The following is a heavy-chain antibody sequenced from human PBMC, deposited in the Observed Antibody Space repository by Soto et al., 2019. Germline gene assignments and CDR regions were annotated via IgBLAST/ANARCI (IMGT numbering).Heavy chain of an antibody. Sequence: QVQLVESXXGXXXXXXXLRLSCAASGFTFSTYGMHWVRQAPGKGLEWVAVVSNDGTNKYYADSVKGRFTISRDNSKNTLYLQMNSLRAEDTAVYYCAKALRQWLVHDAFDIWGQGTMVTVSS. J-gene: IGHJ3*02. CDR3: AKALRQWLVHDAFDI. CDR1: GFTFSTYG. CDR2: VSNDGTNK. D-gene: IGHD6-19*01. V-gene: IGHV3-30*18.